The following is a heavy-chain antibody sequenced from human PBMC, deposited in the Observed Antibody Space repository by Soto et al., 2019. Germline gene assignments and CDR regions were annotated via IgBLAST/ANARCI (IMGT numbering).Heavy chain of an antibody. Sequence: SETLSLTCTVSGGSVSSGSYYWSWIRQHPGKGLEWIAYIHYSGRTYYNPSLKSRVTISVDTSNNQFSLKLSSVTAADTAVYYCARYYFDSSGYSNWFDPWGQGTLVTVSS. D-gene: IGHD3-22*01. CDR2: IHYSGRT. CDR3: ARYYFDSSGYSNWFDP. V-gene: IGHV4-31*03. J-gene: IGHJ5*02. CDR1: GGSVSSGSYY.